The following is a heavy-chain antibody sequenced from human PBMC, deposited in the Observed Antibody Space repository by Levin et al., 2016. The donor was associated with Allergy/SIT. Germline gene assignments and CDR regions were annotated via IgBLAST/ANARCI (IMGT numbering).Heavy chain of an antibody. CDR2: INHSGST. J-gene: IGHJ4*02. D-gene: IGHD3-3*01. V-gene: IGHV4-34*01. CDR3: ARPNPRGFWSGYYGY. Sequence: WIRQPPGKGLEWIGEINHSGSTNYNPSLKSRVTISVDTSKNQFSLKLSSVTAADTAVYYCARPNPRGFWSGYYGYWGQGTLVTVSS.